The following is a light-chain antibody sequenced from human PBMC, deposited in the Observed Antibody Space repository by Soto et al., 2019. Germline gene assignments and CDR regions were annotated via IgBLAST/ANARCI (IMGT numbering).Light chain of an antibody. V-gene: IGLV2-14*01. CDR3: SSYTSSRRV. J-gene: IGLJ2*01. Sequence: QSALTQPASVSGSPGQSITISCTGTSSDVGGHNYVSWYQQHPGKAPKLMIYDVSNRLSGVSNRFSGSKSGNTASLTISGLQAEDEADYYCSSYTSSRRVFGGGTKLTVL. CDR1: SSDVGGHNY. CDR2: DVS.